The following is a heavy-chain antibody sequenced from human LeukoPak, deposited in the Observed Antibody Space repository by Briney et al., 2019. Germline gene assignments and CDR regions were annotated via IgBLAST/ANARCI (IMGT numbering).Heavy chain of an antibody. CDR1: GYTFTGYY. CDR3: ARDRELLWFGELLAGYYYYYMDV. CDR2: INPNSGGT. Sequence: ASVKVSCKASGYTFTGYYMRWVRQAPGQGLEWMGWINPNSGGTNYAQKFQGRVTMTRDTSISTAYMELSRLRSDDTAVYYCARDRELLWFGELLAGYYYYYMDVWGQGTLVTVSS. D-gene: IGHD3-10*01. J-gene: IGHJ6*03. V-gene: IGHV1-2*02.